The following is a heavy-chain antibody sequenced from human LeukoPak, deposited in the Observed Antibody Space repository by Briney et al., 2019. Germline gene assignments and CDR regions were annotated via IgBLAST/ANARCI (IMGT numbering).Heavy chain of an antibody. CDR2: INPGGSST. Sequence: GGSLRLSCAASGFTFSSYWMHWVRQVPGKGLVWVSRINPGGSSTAYADSVKGRLTISRDNAENTLYLQMDSLSAGDTAVYYCARSNQADDYWGQGTLVTVSS. J-gene: IGHJ4*02. CDR3: ARSNQADDY. V-gene: IGHV3-74*01. D-gene: IGHD1-14*01. CDR1: GFTFSSYW.